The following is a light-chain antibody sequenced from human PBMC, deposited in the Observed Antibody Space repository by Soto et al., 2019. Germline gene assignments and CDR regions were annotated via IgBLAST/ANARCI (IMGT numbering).Light chain of an antibody. V-gene: IGKV1-5*01. CDR2: DAS. CDR3: QQYHSYSRT. CDR1: QSISSW. Sequence: DIQMTQSPSTLSASVGDRVTITCRASQSISSWLAWYQQKLGKAPKLLIYDASSLESGVPSRFSGSGSWTEFTLTIRSLQPDEFATYYCQQYHSYSRTFGQGTKVEIK. J-gene: IGKJ1*01.